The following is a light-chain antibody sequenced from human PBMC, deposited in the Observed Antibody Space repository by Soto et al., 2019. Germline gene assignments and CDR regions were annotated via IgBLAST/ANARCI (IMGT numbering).Light chain of an antibody. Sequence: IVVTQSPGTLSLSPRERATLSCRTSQSVSSNYLAWYQQKPGQAPRLLIYGASSRATGIPDRFSGSGSGTDFTLTISRLEPEDFAVYYCQQYGSSGRTFGQGTKVDIK. J-gene: IGKJ1*01. CDR3: QQYGSSGRT. V-gene: IGKV3-20*01. CDR2: GAS. CDR1: QSVSSNY.